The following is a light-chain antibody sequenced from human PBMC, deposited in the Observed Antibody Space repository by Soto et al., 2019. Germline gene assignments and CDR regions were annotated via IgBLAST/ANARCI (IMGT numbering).Light chain of an antibody. CDR2: DAS. CDR3: QQRSNWPLT. V-gene: IGKV3-11*01. Sequence: EIVLTQSPATLSLSPGERAPLSCRANQRVSSYLAWYQQKPGQAPRLLIYDASNRANGIPARFSGSGSGADFNLTISSLEPEDFAVYYCQQRSNWPLTFGGGTKVEIK. J-gene: IGKJ4*01. CDR1: QRVSSY.